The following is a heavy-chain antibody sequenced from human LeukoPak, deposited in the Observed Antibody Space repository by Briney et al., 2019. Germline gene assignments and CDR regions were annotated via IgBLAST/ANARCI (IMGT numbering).Heavy chain of an antibody. D-gene: IGHD2-15*01. Sequence: ASVKVSCKASGYTFINYGISWVRQAPGQGLEWMGWISTYTGDTNYVQKFQGRVTMTTDTSTSTVYMELRSLRSDGTALYYCARPRGYCSGGNCYSDFWGQGTLVTVSS. CDR2: ISTYTGDT. CDR3: ARPRGYCSGGNCYSDF. V-gene: IGHV1-18*01. J-gene: IGHJ4*02. CDR1: GYTFINYG.